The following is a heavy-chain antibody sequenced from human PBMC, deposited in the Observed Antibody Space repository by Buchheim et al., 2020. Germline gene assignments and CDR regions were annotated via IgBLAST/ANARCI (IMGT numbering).Heavy chain of an antibody. D-gene: IGHD3-22*01. CDR3: ARASGGRGYYSPLHLYGMDV. J-gene: IGHJ6*02. CDR1: GYTITSYD. Sequence: QVQLVQSGAEVKKPGASVTVSCKASGYTITSYDINWVRQATGQGLEWMGWMNPNSGNTGYAQKFQGRVTMTRNTSISTAYMEQSSLGSEDTAVYYCARASGGRGYYSPLHLYGMDVWGQGTT. V-gene: IGHV1-8*01. CDR2: MNPNSGNT.